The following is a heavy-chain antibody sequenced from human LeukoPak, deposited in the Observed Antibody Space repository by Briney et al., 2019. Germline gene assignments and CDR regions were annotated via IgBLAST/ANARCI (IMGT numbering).Heavy chain of an antibody. CDR3: ATGKVTMVRGDAFDI. Sequence: APVKVSCKVSGYTLTELSMHWVRQAPGKGLEWMGGFDPEDGETIYAQKFQGRVTMTEDTSTDTAYMELSSLRSEDTAVYYCATGKVTMVRGDAFDIWGQGTMVTVSS. CDR2: FDPEDGET. V-gene: IGHV1-24*01. D-gene: IGHD3-10*01. CDR1: GYTLTELS. J-gene: IGHJ3*02.